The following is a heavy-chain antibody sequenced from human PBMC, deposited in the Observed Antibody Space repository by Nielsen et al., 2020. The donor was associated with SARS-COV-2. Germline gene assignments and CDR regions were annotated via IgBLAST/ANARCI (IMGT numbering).Heavy chain of an antibody. D-gene: IGHD2-21*01. Sequence: SETLSLTCAVSGGSISTNDWWSWVRQSPGKGLEWLGEIYHTGSTKFNPSLKSRVTMSVDKSKNVFSLRLTSVTAADAAVYFCARGQTVVLPSPILGLGPFYYSSSMDVWDKGTSVAVSS. V-gene: IGHV4-4*02. CDR2: IYHTGST. CDR1: GGSISTNDW. J-gene: IGHJ6*03. CDR3: ARGQTVVLPSPILGLGPFYYSSSMDV.